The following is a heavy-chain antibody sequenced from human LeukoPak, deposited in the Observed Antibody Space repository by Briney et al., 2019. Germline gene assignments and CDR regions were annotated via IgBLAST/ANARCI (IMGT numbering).Heavy chain of an antibody. D-gene: IGHD6-13*01. CDR1: GGSFSGYY. CDR3: ARDRIRYSSSWKNWFDP. CDR2: INHSGST. V-gene: IGHV4-34*01. J-gene: IGHJ5*02. Sequence: SETLSLTCAVYGGSFSGYYWSWIRQPPEKGLEWIGEINHSGSTNYNPSLKSRVTISVDTSKNQFSLKLSSVTAADTAVYYCARDRIRYSSSWKNWFDPWGQGTLVTVSS.